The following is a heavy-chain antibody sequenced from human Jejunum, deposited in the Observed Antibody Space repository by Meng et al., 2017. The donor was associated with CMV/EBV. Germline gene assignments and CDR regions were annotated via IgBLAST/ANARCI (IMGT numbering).Heavy chain of an antibody. CDR1: TSSNYG. CDR2: IRFDGSDK. Sequence: TSSNYGMPWVRQAPGKGLEWVAFIRFDGSDKYYADSVKCRFTISRDNSNNTLYLQMNSLRSEDTAVYYCAKGGSGSYPTYGMDVWGQGTTVTVSS. J-gene: IGHJ6*02. V-gene: IGHV3-30*02. CDR3: AKGGSGSYPTYGMDV. D-gene: IGHD1-26*01.